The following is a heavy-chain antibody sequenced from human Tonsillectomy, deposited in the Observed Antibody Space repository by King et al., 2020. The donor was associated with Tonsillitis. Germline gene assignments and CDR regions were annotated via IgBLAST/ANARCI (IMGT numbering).Heavy chain of an antibody. J-gene: IGHJ5*02. CDR1: GFTFSSYG. CDR3: AKDSPGGYFDWLLSHRNWFDP. V-gene: IGHV3-30*02. CDR2: IRYDGSNK. Sequence: VQLVESGGGVVQPGGSLRLSCAASGFTFSSYGMHWVRQAPGKGLEWVAFIRYDGSNKYYADSVKGRFTISRDNSKNTLYLQMNSLRAEDTAVYYCAKDSPGGYFDWLLSHRNWFDPWGQGTLVTVSS. D-gene: IGHD3-9*01.